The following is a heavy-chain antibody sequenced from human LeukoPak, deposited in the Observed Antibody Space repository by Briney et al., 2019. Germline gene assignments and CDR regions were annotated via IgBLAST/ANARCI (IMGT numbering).Heavy chain of an antibody. D-gene: IGHD6-13*01. J-gene: IGHJ4*02. CDR2: IYYSGST. Sequence: PSETLSLTCTVSGGSISSYYWSWIRQPPGKGLEWIGYIYYSGSTNYNPSLKSRVTISVDTSKNQFSLKLSSVTAADTAVYYCARHSSSWYRPADWGQGTLVTVSS. V-gene: IGHV4-59*08. CDR1: GGSISSYY. CDR3: ARHSSSWYRPAD.